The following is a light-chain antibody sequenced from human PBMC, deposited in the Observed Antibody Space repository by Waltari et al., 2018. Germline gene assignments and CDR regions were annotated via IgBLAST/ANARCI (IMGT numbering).Light chain of an antibody. CDR2: AAS. J-gene: IGKJ1*01. V-gene: IGKV1-39*01. Sequence: DIQMTQSPSSLSASVGDRVTITCRASQSISSYLNWYQQKPGKAPKLLIYAASSLQSWCPSMFSVSGSGTDFTFTISSLQPEEFATYYCQQSYSTPSWTCGQGTKVEIK. CDR3: QQSYSTPSWT. CDR1: QSISSY.